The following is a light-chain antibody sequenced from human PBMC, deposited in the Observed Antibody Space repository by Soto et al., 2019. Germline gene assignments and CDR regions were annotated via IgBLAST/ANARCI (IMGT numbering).Light chain of an antibody. CDR3: SSYTSSSTLLYV. CDR1: SSDVSGYNY. J-gene: IGLJ1*01. CDR2: DVS. V-gene: IGLV2-14*01. Sequence: QSALSQPGSVSGSPGQSITISCTGTSSDVSGYNYVSWYQQHPGKAPKLMIYDVSNRPSGVSNRFSGSKSGNTASLTISGLQAEDEADYYCSSYTSSSTLLYVFGTGTKVTVL.